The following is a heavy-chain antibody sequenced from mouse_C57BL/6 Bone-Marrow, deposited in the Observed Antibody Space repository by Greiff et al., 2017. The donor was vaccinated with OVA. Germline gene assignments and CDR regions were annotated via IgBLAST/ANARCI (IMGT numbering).Heavy chain of an antibody. CDR3: ARSEGYDDDGFDY. V-gene: IGHV1-64*01. D-gene: IGHD2-4*01. CDR2: IHPNSGST. J-gene: IGHJ2*01. Sequence: QVQLQQPGAELVKPGASVKLSCKASGYTFTSYWMHWVKQRPGQGLEWIGMIHPNSGSTNYNEKFKRKATLTVDKSSSPAYMQLSSLTSEDSAVYYCARSEGYDDDGFDYWGQGTTLTVSS. CDR1: GYTFTSYW.